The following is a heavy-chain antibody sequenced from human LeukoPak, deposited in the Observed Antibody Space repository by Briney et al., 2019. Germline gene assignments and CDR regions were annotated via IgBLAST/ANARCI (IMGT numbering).Heavy chain of an antibody. CDR3: ARESSGSYFPTPIRPSLIRRLGAFDI. Sequence: SETLSLTCTVSGGSIKSHFWSWVRQPPGKRLEWIGYIYYSGSTNYNPPLKSRVTISVDTSKNQFSLKLSSVTAADTAVYYCARESSGSYFPTPIRPSLIRRLGAFDIWGQGTMVTVSS. CDR2: IYYSGST. CDR1: GGSIKSHF. D-gene: IGHD1-26*01. J-gene: IGHJ3*02. V-gene: IGHV4-59*11.